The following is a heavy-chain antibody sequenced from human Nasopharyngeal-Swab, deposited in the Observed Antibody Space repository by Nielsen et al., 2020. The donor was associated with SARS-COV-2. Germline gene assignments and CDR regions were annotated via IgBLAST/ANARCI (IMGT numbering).Heavy chain of an antibody. J-gene: IGHJ5*02. Sequence: SVKVSCKASGGTFSSFAITWVRQAPGQGLEWMGGVIPMFGTVNYAQTFQGRVTITADESTSTAYMELSSLRSEDTAGYYCARRAARDGYNYEVDPWGQGTLVTVSS. CDR2: VIPMFGTV. D-gene: IGHD5-24*01. V-gene: IGHV1-69*13. CDR3: ARRAARDGYNYEVDP. CDR1: GGTFSSFA.